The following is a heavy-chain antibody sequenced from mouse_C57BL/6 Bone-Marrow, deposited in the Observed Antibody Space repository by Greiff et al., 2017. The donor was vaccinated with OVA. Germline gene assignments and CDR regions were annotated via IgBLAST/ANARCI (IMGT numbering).Heavy chain of an antibody. CDR2: INPGSGGT. CDR1: GYAFTNYL. V-gene: IGHV1-54*01. D-gene: IGHD2-3*01. Sequence: VQLQESGAELVRPGTSVKVSCKASGYAFTNYLIEWVKQRPGQGLEWIGVINPGSGGTNYNEKFKGKATLTADKSSSTAYMQLSSLTSEDSAVYFCARVVYDGYAMDYWGQGTSVTVSS. CDR3: ARVVYDGYAMDY. J-gene: IGHJ4*01.